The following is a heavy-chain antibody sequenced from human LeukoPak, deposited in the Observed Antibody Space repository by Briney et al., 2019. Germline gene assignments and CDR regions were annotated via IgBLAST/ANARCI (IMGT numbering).Heavy chain of an antibody. D-gene: IGHD7-27*01. V-gene: IGHV3-48*02. CDR3: ARERPGEDTFDI. CDR2: ISSSSSTI. J-gene: IGHJ3*02. Sequence: PGGSLRLSCAASGFTFSSYSLNWVRQAPGKGLEWVSHISSSSSTIYYGDSVKGRFTISRDNAKNSLYLQMNSLRDEDTAVYYCARERPGEDTFDIWGQGTMVTVSS. CDR1: GFTFSSYS.